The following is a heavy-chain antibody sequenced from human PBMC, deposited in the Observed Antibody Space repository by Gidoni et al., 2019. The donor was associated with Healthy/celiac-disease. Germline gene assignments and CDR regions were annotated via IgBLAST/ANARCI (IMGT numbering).Heavy chain of an antibody. CDR1: GYTFTSYY. D-gene: IGHD6-6*01. V-gene: IGHV1-46*01. J-gene: IGHJ5*02. CDR2: INPSGGST. CDR3: ARDLLPGSSSSGAFWFDP. Sequence: QVQLVQSGAEVKKPGVSVKVSSKASGYTFTSYYMHWVRQAPGQGLEWMGIINPSGGSTSYAQKFQGRVTMTRDTSTSTVYMELSSLRSEDTAVYYCARDLLPGSSSSGAFWFDPWGQGTLVTVSS.